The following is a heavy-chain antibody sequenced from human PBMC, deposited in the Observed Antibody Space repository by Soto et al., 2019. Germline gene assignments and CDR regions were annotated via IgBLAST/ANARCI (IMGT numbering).Heavy chain of an antibody. CDR1: GFTFSNAW. V-gene: IGHV3-15*07. J-gene: IGHJ6*02. CDR3: TTYYDFWSGFSPIAYYYYGMDV. CDR2: IKSKTDGGTT. Sequence: GGSLRLSCAASGFTFSNAWMNWVRQAPGKGLEWVGRIKSKTDGGTTDYAAPVKGRFTISRDDSKNTLYLQMNSLKTEDTAVYCCTTYYDFWSGFSPIAYYYYGMDVWGQGTTVTVSS. D-gene: IGHD3-3*01.